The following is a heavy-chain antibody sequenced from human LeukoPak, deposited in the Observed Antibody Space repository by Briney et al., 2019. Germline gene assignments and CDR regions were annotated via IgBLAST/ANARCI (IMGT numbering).Heavy chain of an antibody. J-gene: IGHJ4*02. CDR3: ATDYYYDSSGSYYTVDY. V-gene: IGHV1-46*01. CDR2: ISPSGGST. D-gene: IGHD3-22*01. CDR1: GYTFTGYW. Sequence: GASVKVSCKAFGYTFTGYWMHWVRQAPGQGPEWMGVISPSGGSTIYAQKFQGRVTMTEDTSTDTAYMELSSLRSEDTAVYYCATDYYYDSSGSYYTVDYWGQGTLVTVSS.